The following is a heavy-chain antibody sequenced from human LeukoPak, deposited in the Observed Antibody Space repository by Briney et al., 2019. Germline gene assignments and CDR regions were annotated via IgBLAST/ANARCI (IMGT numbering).Heavy chain of an antibody. Sequence: KTGGSLRLSCAASGFTFSSYSMNWVRQAPGKGLEWVSSISSSSSYIYYADSVKGRFTISRDNDKNSLYLQMNSLRAEDTAVYYCAITAKGSYDYFDYWGQGTLVTVSS. CDR1: GFTFSSYS. CDR3: AITAKGSYDYFDY. V-gene: IGHV3-21*01. D-gene: IGHD1-26*01. CDR2: ISSSSSYI. J-gene: IGHJ4*02.